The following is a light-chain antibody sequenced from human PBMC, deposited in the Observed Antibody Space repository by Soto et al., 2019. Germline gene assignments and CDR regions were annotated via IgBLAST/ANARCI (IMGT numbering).Light chain of an antibody. Sequence: EIVLTQSPGTLSLSPGERATLSCRASQSVSSAYLAWYQQKPGQAPRLLISGASSRATGIPDRFSGSGSGTDFSLPIRGLEPEDFAVYYCQQYGGSVPITFGQGTRLDIK. CDR3: QQYGGSVPIT. CDR1: QSVSSAY. CDR2: GAS. J-gene: IGKJ5*01. V-gene: IGKV3-20*01.